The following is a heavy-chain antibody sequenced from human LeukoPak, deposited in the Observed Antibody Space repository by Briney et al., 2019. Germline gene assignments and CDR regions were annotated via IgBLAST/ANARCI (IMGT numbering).Heavy chain of an antibody. CDR2: ISIDGETT. CDR3: ARTNVQRSFDY. CDR1: GFTFSNHW. Sequence: GGSLRLSCTASGFTFSNHWMHWVRAAPGKGLVWVSHISIDGETTNYADSVKGRFTISRDNAKSTLYLQMNSLRAEDTAVYYCARTNVQRSFDYWGQGSLVTVSS. V-gene: IGHV3-74*01. D-gene: IGHD1-1*01. J-gene: IGHJ4*02.